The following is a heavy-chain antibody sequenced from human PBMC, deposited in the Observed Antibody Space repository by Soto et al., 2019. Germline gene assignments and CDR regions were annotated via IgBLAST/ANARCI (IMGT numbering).Heavy chain of an antibody. CDR3: ARVPNDYSYGMDV. V-gene: IGHV3-30-3*01. CDR2: ISYDGSNK. Sequence: GGSLRLSFAASGFTFSSYAMHWVRQAPGKGLEWVAVISYDGSNKYYADSVKGRFTISRDNSKNTLYLQMNSLRAEDTAVYYCARVPNDYSYGMDVWGQGTTVTVSS. J-gene: IGHJ6*02. CDR1: GFTFSSYA.